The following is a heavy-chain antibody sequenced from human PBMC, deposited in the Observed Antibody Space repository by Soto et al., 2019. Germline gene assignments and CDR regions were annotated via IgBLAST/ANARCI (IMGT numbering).Heavy chain of an antibody. D-gene: IGHD3-22*01. CDR2: IIPIPGIA. J-gene: IGHJ3*02. V-gene: IGHV1-69*02. CDR1: GGTFSSYT. CDR3: AREGLSYDSGGYTDDAFDI. Sequence: QVQLVQSGAEVKKPVSSVKVSCKASGGTFSSYTISWVRQAPGQGLEWMGRIIPIPGIASYAQKFQGRLTITADKSTSTAYMELSSLRSEDTAVYYCAREGLSYDSGGYTDDAFDIWGQGTKVTVSS.